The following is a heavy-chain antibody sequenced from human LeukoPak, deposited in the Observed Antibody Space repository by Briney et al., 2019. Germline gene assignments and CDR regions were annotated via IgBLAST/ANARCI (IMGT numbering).Heavy chain of an antibody. Sequence: GSLRLSCAASGFTFSSYAMSWVRPAPGKGLEWVSVISGSGGSTYYADSVKGRFTISRDNSKNMLYLQMNSLRAEDTAVYYCAKESGVRVTPIDYWGQGTLVTVSS. CDR1: GFTFSSYA. D-gene: IGHD3-3*01. J-gene: IGHJ4*02. V-gene: IGHV3-23*01. CDR3: AKESGVRVTPIDY. CDR2: ISGSGGST.